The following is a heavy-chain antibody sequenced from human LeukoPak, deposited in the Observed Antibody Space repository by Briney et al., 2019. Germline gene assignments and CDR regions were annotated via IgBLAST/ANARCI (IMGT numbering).Heavy chain of an antibody. V-gene: IGHV3-53*01. CDR3: ARSGLSIPFDY. J-gene: IGHJ4*02. D-gene: IGHD3-16*02. CDR2: IYSGGST. Sequence: GGSLRLSCAASGFTVSSNYMSWVRQAPGKGLEWVSVIYSGGSTYYADSVKGRFTISRDNPKNSLYLQMNSLRAEDTAVYYCARSGLSIPFDYWGQGTLVTVSS. CDR1: GFTVSSNY.